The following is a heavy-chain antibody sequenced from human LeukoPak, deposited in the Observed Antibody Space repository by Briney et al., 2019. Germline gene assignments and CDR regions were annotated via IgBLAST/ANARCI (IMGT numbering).Heavy chain of an antibody. CDR1: GVTFSNYA. J-gene: IGHJ6*02. V-gene: IGHV3-23*01. Sequence: GGSLRLSCAASGVTFSNYAMSWVRQAPGKGLEWVSTIGGSGRTTYYADSVKGRFTISRDSSNNTVYLQMNSLRVEDAAVYYCAKTSHLDVWGQGTTVTVSS. D-gene: IGHD6-6*01. CDR3: AKTSHLDV. CDR2: IGGSGRTT.